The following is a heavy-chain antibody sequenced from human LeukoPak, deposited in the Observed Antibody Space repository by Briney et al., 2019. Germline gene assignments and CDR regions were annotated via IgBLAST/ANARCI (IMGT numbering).Heavy chain of an antibody. CDR3: ARPPYGGVDY. J-gene: IGHJ4*02. CDR2: IYSGGSI. D-gene: IGHD4-23*01. V-gene: IGHV3-66*04. Sequence: GGSLRLSCAAPGLTLSSYMSWARPAPGKGLEWVSVIYSGGSIYYADSVKGRFTISRDKSKNTLYPQMNSLRAGDTAVYYCARPPYGGVDYWGQGSLVTVS. CDR1: GLTLSSY.